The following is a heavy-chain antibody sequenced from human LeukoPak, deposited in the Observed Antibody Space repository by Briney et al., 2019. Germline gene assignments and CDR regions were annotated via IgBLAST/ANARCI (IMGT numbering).Heavy chain of an antibody. D-gene: IGHD6-13*01. V-gene: IGHV4-61*02. CDR3: ASSSWLRDANFDN. J-gene: IGHJ4*02. CDR1: GASISSGLYY. Sequence: SETLSLTCSVSGASISSGLYYWNWIRQPAGRGLEWIGRIYESGKTNYGPSLKSRVTISVDTSKNQFSLKLTSVTAIDTAVYYCASSSWLRDANFDNWGQGTLVTVSS. CDR2: IYESGKT.